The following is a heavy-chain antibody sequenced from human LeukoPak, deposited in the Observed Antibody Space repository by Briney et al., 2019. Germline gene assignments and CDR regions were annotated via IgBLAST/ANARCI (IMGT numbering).Heavy chain of an antibody. J-gene: IGHJ4*02. D-gene: IGHD3-10*01. CDR3: AKGRYGSGTDFDY. V-gene: IGHV3-23*01. Sequence: GGSLRLSCAASDSGFTFSSYAMSWVRQAPGKGLEWVSGISGSGGGTYYADSVKGRFTISRDNSKNTLYLQMNSLRAEDTAVYYCAKGRYGSGTDFDYWGQGTLVTVSS. CDR2: ISGSGGGT. CDR1: DSGFTFSSYA.